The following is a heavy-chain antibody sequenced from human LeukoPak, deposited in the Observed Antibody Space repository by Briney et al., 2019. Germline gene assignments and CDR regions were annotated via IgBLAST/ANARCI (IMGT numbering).Heavy chain of an antibody. V-gene: IGHV3-21*01. J-gene: IGHJ4*02. CDR3: ARGGGSGSYYMVY. CDR1: GFTFSSYS. D-gene: IGHD3-10*01. Sequence: PGGSLRLSCAASGFTFSSYSMNWVRQAPGKGLEWVSSISSSSSYIYYADSVKGRFTISRDNAKNSLYLQMNSLRAEDTAVYYCARGGGSGSYYMVYWGQGTLVTVSS. CDR2: ISSSSSYI.